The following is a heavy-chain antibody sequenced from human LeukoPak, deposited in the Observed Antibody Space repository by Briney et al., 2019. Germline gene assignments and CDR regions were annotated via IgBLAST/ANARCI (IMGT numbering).Heavy chain of an antibody. CDR3: ARFFRRFDY. CDR2: IYYNGST. J-gene: IGHJ4*02. V-gene: IGHV4-59*01. D-gene: IGHD3-3*01. CDR1: GGSISSYY. Sequence: SETLSLTCTVSGGSISSYYWSWIRQPPGKGLEWIGYIYYNGSTNYNPSLKSRVTISVDTSKNQFSLKLSSVTAADTAVYYCARFFRRFDYWGQGTLVTVSS.